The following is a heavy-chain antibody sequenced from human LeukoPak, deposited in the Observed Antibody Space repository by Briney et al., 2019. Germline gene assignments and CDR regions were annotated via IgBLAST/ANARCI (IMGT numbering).Heavy chain of an antibody. Sequence: PGGSLRLSCAASGFTFISYAMHWVRQPPGKGLEWVSSIFPSGGEIHYADSVRGRFTISRDNSKSTLSLQMNSLRAEDTAIYYCATYRQVLLPFESWGQGTLVTVSS. D-gene: IGHD2-8*02. CDR1: GFTFISYA. J-gene: IGHJ4*02. CDR3: ATYRQVLLPFES. CDR2: IFPSGGEI. V-gene: IGHV3-23*01.